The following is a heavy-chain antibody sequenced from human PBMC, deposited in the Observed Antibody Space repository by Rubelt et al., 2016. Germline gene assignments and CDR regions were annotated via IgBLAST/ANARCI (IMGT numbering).Heavy chain of an antibody. J-gene: IGHJ5*02. V-gene: IGHV3-23*01. CDR3: AKSEGIAARLSVSWFDP. CDR1: GFTFSSYA. D-gene: IGHD6-6*01. CDR2: ISGSGSST. Sequence: LSCAASGFTFSSYAMSWVRQAPGKGLEWVSVISGSGSSTYYADSVKGRFTVSRDNSKNTLYLQMNSLRAEDTAVYYCAKSEGIAARLSVSWFDPWGQGTLVTVSS.